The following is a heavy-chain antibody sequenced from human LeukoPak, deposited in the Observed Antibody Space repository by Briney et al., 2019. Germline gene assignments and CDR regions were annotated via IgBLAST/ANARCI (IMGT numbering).Heavy chain of an antibody. CDR3: ARRIGRYCSGGSCYPVSPHFDY. J-gene: IGHJ4*02. Sequence: SETLSLTCAVYGGSFSGYYWSWIRQPPGKGLEWIGEINHSGSTNYNPYLKSRVTISVATSKNQFSMKLSSVPAAETAVYYCARRIGRYCSGGSCYPVSPHFDYWGQGTLVTVSS. CDR1: GGSFSGYY. V-gene: IGHV4-34*01. CDR2: INHSGST. D-gene: IGHD2-15*01.